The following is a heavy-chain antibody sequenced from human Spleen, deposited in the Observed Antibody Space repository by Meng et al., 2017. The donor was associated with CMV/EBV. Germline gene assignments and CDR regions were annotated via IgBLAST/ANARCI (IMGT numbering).Heavy chain of an antibody. CDR3: ARGNPVVPAATHYGMDV. D-gene: IGHD2-2*01. CDR2: INPNNGGT. V-gene: IGHV1-2*02. CDR1: GYTFTVYY. Sequence: SVKVSCKASGYTFTVYYMHWVRQAPGQGLEWMGWINPNNGGTKYAQKSQDRVTLTRDTSISTAYMELSRLRSDDTAVYYCARGNPVVPAATHYGMDVWGQGTTVTVSS. J-gene: IGHJ6*02.